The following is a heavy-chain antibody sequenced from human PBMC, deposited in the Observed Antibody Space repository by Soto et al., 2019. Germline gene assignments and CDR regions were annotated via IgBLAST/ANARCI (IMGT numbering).Heavy chain of an antibody. V-gene: IGHV4-59*01. J-gene: IGHJ4*02. CDR1: GGSISSYF. Sequence: QMQLQESGPGLLKPSETLSLTCTVSGGSISSYFYIWVRQPPGKGLEWIGSVYYTGTTDYNPSLKSRVTISVDTSKTQFSLNLRSVTAADTAVYYCARDLAAVPRAFDYWGRGTLVTVSS. D-gene: IGHD6-13*01. CDR2: VYYTGTT. CDR3: ARDLAAVPRAFDY.